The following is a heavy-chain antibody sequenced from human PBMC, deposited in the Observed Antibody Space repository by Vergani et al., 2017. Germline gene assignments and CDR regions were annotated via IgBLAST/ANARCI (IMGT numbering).Heavy chain of an antibody. CDR2: IYYSGST. D-gene: IGHD1-26*01. CDR1: GGSISSYY. CDR3: ASSYVRYYYYYMDV. J-gene: IGHJ6*03. V-gene: IGHV4-59*01. Sequence: QVQLQESGPGLVKPSETLSLPCTVSGGSISSYYWSWIRQPPGKGLEWIGYIYYSGSTNYNPSLKSRVTISVDTSKNQFSLKLSSVTAADTAVYYCASSYVRYYYYYMDVWGKGTTVTVSS.